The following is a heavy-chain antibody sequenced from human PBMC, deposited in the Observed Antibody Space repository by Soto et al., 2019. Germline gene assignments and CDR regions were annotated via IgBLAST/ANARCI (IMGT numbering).Heavy chain of an antibody. J-gene: IGHJ6*02. V-gene: IGHV1-69*08. D-gene: IGHD6-19*01. Sequence: QVQLVQSGAEVKKPGSSVKVSCKASGGTFSSYTISWVRQAPGQGLEWMGRIIPILGIANYAQKFQGRVTITADKSTSTAYMELSSLRSEDTAVYYCARDVIAVVTQYYYYGMDVWGQGTTVTVSS. CDR2: IIPILGIA. CDR1: GGTFSSYT. CDR3: ARDVIAVVTQYYYYGMDV.